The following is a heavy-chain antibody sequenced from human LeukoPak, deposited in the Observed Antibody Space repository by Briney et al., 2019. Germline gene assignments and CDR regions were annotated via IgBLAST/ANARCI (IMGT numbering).Heavy chain of an antibody. CDR3: ATSWSSGPYYFNY. CDR2: LNTDGSVT. V-gene: IGHV3-74*01. Sequence: GGSLRLSCAASGFTFSTYWMHWVRQVLGKGLVWVSRLNTDGSVTAYADSVKGRFTISRDNAKNTLYLQMNSLRAEDTAVYYCATSWSSGPYYFNYWGQGTLVTVSS. D-gene: IGHD6-19*01. CDR1: GFTFSTYW. J-gene: IGHJ4*02.